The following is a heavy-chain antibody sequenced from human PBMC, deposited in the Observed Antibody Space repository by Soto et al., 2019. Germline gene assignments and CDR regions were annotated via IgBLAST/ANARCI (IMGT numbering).Heavy chain of an antibody. J-gene: IGHJ6*02. CDR3: ARNPDTNYYYGMDV. Sequence: QVQLVQSGAEVKKPGSSVKVSCKASGGTFSSYAISWVQQAPGQGLEWMGGIIPIFGTANYAQKFQGRVTITADESPSTPYMELSSLRSEDTAVYYCARNPDTNYYYGMDVWGQGTTVTVSS. V-gene: IGHV1-69*12. CDR2: IIPIFGTA. CDR1: GGTFSSYA.